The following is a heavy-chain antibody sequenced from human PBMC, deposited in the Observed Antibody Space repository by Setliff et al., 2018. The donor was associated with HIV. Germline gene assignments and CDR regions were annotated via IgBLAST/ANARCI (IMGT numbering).Heavy chain of an antibody. Sequence: GASVKVSCKASGYTFSTYGMHWVRQAPGQRLERMGRIDTDNGYRRYSPKLQGRVTITKDTSANTAYMELRGLRSEDTAVYYCARWCAAAGCYPAIYHFDSWGQGTLVTVSS. V-gene: IGHV1-3*04. J-gene: IGHJ4*02. D-gene: IGHD2-2*01. CDR3: ARWCAAAGCYPAIYHFDS. CDR1: GYTFSTYG. CDR2: IDTDNGYR.